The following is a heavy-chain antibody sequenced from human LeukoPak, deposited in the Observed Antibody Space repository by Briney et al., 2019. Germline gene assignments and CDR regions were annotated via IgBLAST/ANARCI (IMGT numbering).Heavy chain of an antibody. CDR1: GNTFTGYY. V-gene: IGHV1-2*02. CDR2: INPNSGGT. J-gene: IGHJ4*02. CDR3: ARDAYAGFSSSWHGDQ. Sequence: ASVKVSCKTSGNTFTGYYVHWVRQAPGQGLEWMGWINPNSGGTKYSPKFQARVTMTRDTSINTAYMELSGLTSDDTAVYYCARDAYAGFSSSWHGDQWGQGTLVTVSS. D-gene: IGHD2-2*01.